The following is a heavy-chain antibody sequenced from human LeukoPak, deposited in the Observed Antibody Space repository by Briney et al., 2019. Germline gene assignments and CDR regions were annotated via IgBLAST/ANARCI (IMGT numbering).Heavy chain of an antibody. CDR1: GYTFTSYA. CDR3: ARDNGGTAMAYYYYYYMDV. CDR2: MNPNSGNT. V-gene: IGHV1-8*02. D-gene: IGHD5-18*01. J-gene: IGHJ6*03. Sequence: ASVKVSCKASGYTFTSYAMNWVRQAPGQGLEWMGWMNPNSGNTGYAQKFQGRVTMTRNTSISTAYMELSSLRSEDTAVYYCARDNGGTAMAYYYYYYMDVWGKGTTVIISS.